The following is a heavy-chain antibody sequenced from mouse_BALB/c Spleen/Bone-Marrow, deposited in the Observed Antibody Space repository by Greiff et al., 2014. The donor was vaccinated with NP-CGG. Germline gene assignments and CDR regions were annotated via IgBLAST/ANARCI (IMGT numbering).Heavy chain of an antibody. CDR1: GYTFTDYA. V-gene: IGHV1S137*01. CDR2: ISTYYGDA. Sequence: QVQLQQPGAELVRPGVSVKISCEGSGYTFTDYAMHWVKQSHAKSLEWIGVISTYYGDASYNQKFKGKATMTVDKSSSTAYMELARLTSEDSAIYYCARSGKVRNAMDYWGQGTSVTVSS. D-gene: IGHD2-14*01. CDR3: ARSGKVRNAMDY. J-gene: IGHJ4*01.